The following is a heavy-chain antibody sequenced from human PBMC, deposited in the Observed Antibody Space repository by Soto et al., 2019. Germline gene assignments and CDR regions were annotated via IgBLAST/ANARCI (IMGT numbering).Heavy chain of an antibody. CDR3: TADLIGTYYSPYDY. V-gene: IGHV3-15*07. CDR2: IKSKTDGETT. J-gene: IGHJ4*02. Sequence: PGGSLRLSCAAPGFSFTNAWMNWVRQAPGKGLEWVGRIKSKTDGETTDYAAPVKGRFSVSRDDSKNTLYLQMNSLKTEDTAVYYCTADLIGTYYSPYDYWGQGILVTVSS. D-gene: IGHD3-10*01. CDR1: GFSFTNAW.